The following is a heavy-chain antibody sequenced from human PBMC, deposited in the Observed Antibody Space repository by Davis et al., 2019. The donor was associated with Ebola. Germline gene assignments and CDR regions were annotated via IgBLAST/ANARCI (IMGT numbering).Heavy chain of an antibody. J-gene: IGHJ4*02. CDR2: INPNDGRT. CDR1: GYTFTNYY. CDR3: ARVVVTAIPPIDY. Sequence: ASVKVSCKASGYTFTNYYMHWVRQAPGQGLEWMGMINPNDGRTIYAQKLQGRVTMTTDTSTSTAYMELRSLRSDDTAVYYCARVVVTAIPPIDYWGQGTLVTVSS. D-gene: IGHD2-21*02. V-gene: IGHV1-46*01.